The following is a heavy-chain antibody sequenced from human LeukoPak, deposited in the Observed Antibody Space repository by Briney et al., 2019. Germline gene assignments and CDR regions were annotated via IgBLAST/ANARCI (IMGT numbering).Heavy chain of an antibody. CDR3: ARRYYYDSGNYYPIDAFDI. J-gene: IGHJ3*02. D-gene: IGHD3-22*01. Sequence: PSQTLSLTCTVSGGSISSGDYYWSWIRQPPGKGLEWIGYIYYSGSTYYNPSLKSRVTISVDTSKNQFSLKLSSVSAADTAVYYCARRYYYDSGNYYPIDAFDIWGQGTMVTVSS. CDR2: IYYSGST. CDR1: GGSISSGDYY. V-gene: IGHV4-30-4*08.